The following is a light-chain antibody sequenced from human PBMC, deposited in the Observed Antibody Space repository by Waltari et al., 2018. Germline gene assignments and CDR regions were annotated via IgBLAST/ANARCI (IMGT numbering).Light chain of an antibody. CDR3: HQYYATPPDGKT. V-gene: IGKV4-1*01. CDR2: WAS. CDR1: QSVLYSSNNKTY. Sequence: DIVMTQSPDSLAVSLGERATIHCKSSQSVLYSSNNKTYVAWYQQKAGQPPKLLIYWASTRESGVPDRFSGSGSGTDFTLTISSLQAEDVAVYYCHQYYATPPDGKTFGQGTKVEIK. J-gene: IGKJ1*01.